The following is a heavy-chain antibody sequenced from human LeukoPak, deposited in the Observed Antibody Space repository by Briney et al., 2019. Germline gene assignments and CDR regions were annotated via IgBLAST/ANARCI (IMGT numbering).Heavy chain of an antibody. J-gene: IGHJ4*02. D-gene: IGHD3-10*01. V-gene: IGHV4-39*01. CDR2: IYYSGST. Sequence: SETLSLTCTVSGGSISSSSYHWGWIRQPPGKGLEWIGSIYYSGSTYYNPSLKSRVTISVDTSKNQFSLKLSSVTAADTAVYYCASSICYGSGSYDYWGQGTLVTVSS. CDR3: ASSICYGSGSYDY. CDR1: GGSISSSSYH.